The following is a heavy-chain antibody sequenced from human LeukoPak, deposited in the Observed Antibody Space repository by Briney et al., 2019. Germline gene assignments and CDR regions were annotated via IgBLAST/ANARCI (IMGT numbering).Heavy chain of an antibody. D-gene: IGHD5-18*01. J-gene: IGHJ6*02. V-gene: IGHV3-23*01. CDR2: ISGSGGST. CDR1: GFTFSSYA. Sequence: PGGSLRLSCAASGFTFSSYAMSWVRQAPGKGLEWVSAISGSGGSTYYADSVKGRFTISRDNSKNTLCLQMNSLRAEDTAVYYCAKPYTWIQLWFDGMDVWGQGTTVTVSS. CDR3: AKPYTWIQLWFDGMDV.